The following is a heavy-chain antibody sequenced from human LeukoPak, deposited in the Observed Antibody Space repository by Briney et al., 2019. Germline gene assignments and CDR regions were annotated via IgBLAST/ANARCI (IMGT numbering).Heavy chain of an antibody. CDR1: GYTFTSYY. CDR2: INPSGGST. V-gene: IGHV1-46*01. Sequence: GASVKVSCKASGYTFTSYYMHWVRQAPGQGLEWMGIINPSGGSTSYAQKFQGRVTITADKSTSTAYMELSSLRSEDTAVYYCARDFSGYKDYWGQGTLVTVSS. J-gene: IGHJ4*02. CDR3: ARDFSGYKDY. D-gene: IGHD5-12*01.